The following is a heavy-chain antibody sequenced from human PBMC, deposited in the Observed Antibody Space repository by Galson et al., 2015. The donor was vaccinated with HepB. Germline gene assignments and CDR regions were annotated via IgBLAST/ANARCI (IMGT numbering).Heavy chain of an antibody. D-gene: IGHD2/OR15-2a*01. J-gene: IGHJ6*02. CDR1: GFNFNSYS. V-gene: IGHV3-48*02. CDR3: VRDGKYFNGMDA. Sequence: SLRLSCAASGFNFNSYSMNWVRQAPGKGPEWLSYISGTSGTIYNADSVTGRFTISRDNAKNLLYLQMNSLRDEDTAVYYCVRDGKYFNGMDAWGQGPRSQSL. CDR2: ISGTSGTI.